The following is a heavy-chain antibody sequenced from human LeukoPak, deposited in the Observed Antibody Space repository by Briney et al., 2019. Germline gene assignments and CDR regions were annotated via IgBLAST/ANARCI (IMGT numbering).Heavy chain of an antibody. V-gene: IGHV3-30*02. CDR1: GFTFSSYG. J-gene: IGHJ4*02. CDR3: AKQPRYSSSSGVLYYFDY. CDR2: IRYDGSNK. Sequence: GGSLRLSCAASGFTFSSYGMHWVRQAPGKGLEWVAFIRYDGSNKYYADSVKGRFTISRDNSKNTLYLQMNSLRAEDTAVYYCAKQPRYSSSSGVLYYFDYWGQGTLVTVSS. D-gene: IGHD6-6*01.